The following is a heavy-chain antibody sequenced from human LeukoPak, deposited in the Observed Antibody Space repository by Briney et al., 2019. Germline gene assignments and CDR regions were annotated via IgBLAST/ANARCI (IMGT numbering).Heavy chain of an antibody. D-gene: IGHD1-26*01. Sequence: GGSLRLSCAASGFTFSSYAMSWVRQAPGKGLEWVSAISGSGGSTYYADSVKGRFTISRDNSKNTLYLQMNSLRAEDTAVYYCGKDGSPMWGAITGYWGQGTLVTVSS. CDR2: ISGSGGST. J-gene: IGHJ4*02. CDR1: GFTFSSYA. CDR3: GKDGSPMWGAITGY. V-gene: IGHV3-23*01.